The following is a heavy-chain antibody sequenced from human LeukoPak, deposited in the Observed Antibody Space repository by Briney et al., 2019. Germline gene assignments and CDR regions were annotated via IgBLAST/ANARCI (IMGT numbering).Heavy chain of an antibody. CDR1: GFTFSSYA. J-gene: IGHJ4*02. Sequence: GGSLRLSCAASGFTFSSYAMSWVRQAPGKGLEWVSAISGSGGSTYYADSAKRRFTISRDTSENTLYLQMNSLRAEDTAVYYCAKDRIFSSGSRNFDSWGQGTLVTVSS. CDR2: ISGSGGST. D-gene: IGHD5-18*01. CDR3: AKDRIFSSGSRNFDS. V-gene: IGHV3-23*01.